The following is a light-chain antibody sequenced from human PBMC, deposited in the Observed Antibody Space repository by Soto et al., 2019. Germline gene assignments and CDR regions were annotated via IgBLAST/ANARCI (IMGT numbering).Light chain of an antibody. CDR2: GAS. CDR1: QRVSSAY. J-gene: IGKJ3*01. CDR3: QQYDNWGT. V-gene: IGKV3-20*01. Sequence: EIVLTQSPGTLSLSPGERATLSCRASQRVSSAYLAWYQQKPGHAPRLLMYGASNRDTGTQDRFSGSVSGTDFTLTISRLEPEDLAVYYCQQYDNWGTFVPGTKVNIK.